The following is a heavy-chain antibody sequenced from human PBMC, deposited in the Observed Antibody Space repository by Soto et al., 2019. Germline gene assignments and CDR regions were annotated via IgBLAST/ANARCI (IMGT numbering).Heavy chain of an antibody. V-gene: IGHV3-33*01. CDR1: GFTFTSYA. CDR3: ARHRYSSGWYGYFDY. Sequence: HVQLVESGGGVVQPGRSLRLSCAASGFTFTSYAMHWVRQAPGKGLEWVAFIWYDGRNKFYADSVKGRFTISRDNSRNTLYLQMNSLRAEDTAVYYCARHRYSSGWYGYFDYWGQGTLVTVSS. J-gene: IGHJ4*02. CDR2: IWYDGRNK. D-gene: IGHD6-19*01.